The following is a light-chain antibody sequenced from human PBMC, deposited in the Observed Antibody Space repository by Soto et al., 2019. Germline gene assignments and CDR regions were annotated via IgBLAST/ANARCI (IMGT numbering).Light chain of an antibody. Sequence: DIQMTQSPSSLSASVGDRVTITCQASQDISNYLNWYQQKPGKAPKLLIYDASNLETGVPSRFSGSRSGADFTFTISSMQPEDIATYYYQQYDTLPPWTFGQGTKVEIK. V-gene: IGKV1-33*01. CDR3: QQYDTLPPWT. CDR2: DAS. CDR1: QDISNY. J-gene: IGKJ1*01.